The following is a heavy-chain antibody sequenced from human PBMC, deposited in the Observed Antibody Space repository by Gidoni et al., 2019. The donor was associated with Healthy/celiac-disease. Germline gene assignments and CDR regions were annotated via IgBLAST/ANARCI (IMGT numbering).Heavy chain of an antibody. CDR1: GFTFSSYG. CDR2: ISYDGSNK. V-gene: IGHV3-30*18. Sequence: QVQLVESGGGVVQPGRSLRLSCAASGFTFSSYGMHWVRQAPGKGLEWVAVISYDGSNKYYADSVKGRFTISRDNSKNTLYLQMNSLRAEDTAVYYCAKDGGERSSSWSFDYWGQGTLVTVSS. CDR3: AKDGGERSSSWSFDY. J-gene: IGHJ4*02. D-gene: IGHD6-13*01.